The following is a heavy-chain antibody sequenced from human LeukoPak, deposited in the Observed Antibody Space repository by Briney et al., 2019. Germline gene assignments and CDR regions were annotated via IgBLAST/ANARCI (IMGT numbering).Heavy chain of an antibody. CDR2: IRSKAYGGTT. Sequence: GGSLRLSCTASGFTFGDYAMSWFRQAPGQGLEWVGFIRSKAYGGTTEYAASVKGRFTISRDDSKSIAYLQMNSLKTEDTAVYYCTRSPAYCGGDCYLDYWGQGTLVTVSS. V-gene: IGHV3-49*03. D-gene: IGHD2-21*02. CDR3: TRSPAYCGGDCYLDY. J-gene: IGHJ4*02. CDR1: GFTFGDYA.